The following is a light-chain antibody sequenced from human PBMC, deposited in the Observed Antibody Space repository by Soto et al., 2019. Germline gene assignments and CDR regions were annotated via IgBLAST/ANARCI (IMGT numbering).Light chain of an antibody. CDR1: QSVGVY. V-gene: IGKV1-39*01. CDR2: GVS. CDR3: QQSYASMWT. J-gene: IGKJ1*01. Sequence: DIQLTQSPSSLSAAVGDRVTISCRTSQSVGVYLNWYQQKPGGAPRLHIFGVSGLQGGVPSRFAGGGSGADFTLTINDLQVEDLATYFCQQSYASMWTFGQGTRVEI.